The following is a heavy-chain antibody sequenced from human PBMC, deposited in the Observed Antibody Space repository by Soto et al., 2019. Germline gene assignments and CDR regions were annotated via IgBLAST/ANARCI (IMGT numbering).Heavy chain of an antibody. Sequence: EVQLVESGGVVVQPGGSLRLSCAASGFTFDDYTMHWVRQAPGKGLEWVSLISWDGGSTYYADSVKGRFTISRDNSKNYLYLQMNSLRTEDTALYYCAKEKLRYFDWGYGMDVWGQGTTVTVSS. CDR3: AKEKLRYFDWGYGMDV. J-gene: IGHJ6*02. CDR2: ISWDGGST. D-gene: IGHD3-9*01. CDR1: GFTFDDYT. V-gene: IGHV3-43*01.